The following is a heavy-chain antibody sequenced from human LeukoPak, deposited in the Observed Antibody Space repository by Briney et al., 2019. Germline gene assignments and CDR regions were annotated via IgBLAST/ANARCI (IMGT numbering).Heavy chain of an antibody. CDR2: IRNKAYGETT. CDR3: SRVAFWVQNNDFWSGYPDY. CDR1: GFTFGDYA. V-gene: IGHV3-49*04. J-gene: IGHJ4*02. D-gene: IGHD3-3*01. Sequence: GRSLRLSCTTSGFTFGDYAMTWVRQAPGKGLEWVGFIRNKAYGETTEYAASVKGRFTISRDDSKSIAYLQMNSLKTEDTAVYYCSRVAFWVQNNDFWSGYPDYWGQGTLDTVSS.